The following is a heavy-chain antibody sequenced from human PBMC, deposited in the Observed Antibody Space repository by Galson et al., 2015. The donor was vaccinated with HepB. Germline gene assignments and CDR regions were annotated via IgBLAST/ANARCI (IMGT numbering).Heavy chain of an antibody. CDR1: GYSFTSYW. CDR3: ARSLYSSSWYPLSYYYYGMDV. Sequence: QSGAEVKKPGESLKISCKGSGYSFTSYWIGWVRQMPGKGLEWMGIIYPGDSDTRYSPSFQGQVTISADKSISTAYLQWSSLKASDTAMYYCARSLYSSSWYPLSYYYYGMDVWGQGTTVTVSS. CDR2: IYPGDSDT. V-gene: IGHV5-51*03. J-gene: IGHJ6*02. D-gene: IGHD6-13*01.